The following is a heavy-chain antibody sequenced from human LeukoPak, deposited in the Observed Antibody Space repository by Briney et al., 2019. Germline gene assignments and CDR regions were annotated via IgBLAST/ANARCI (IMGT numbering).Heavy chain of an antibody. CDR3: ARDRATVVRGITRWFDP. CDR1: GGSVSRGGYY. Sequence: PSETLSLTCTVSGGSVSRGGYYWNWIRQHPGKGLEWIGYIYYSGSTYYNPSLKSRLTISVDTSKNQLSLKLRSVTAADTAVYYCARDRATVVRGITRWFDPWGQGTLVTVSS. V-gene: IGHV4-31*03. J-gene: IGHJ5*02. D-gene: IGHD3-10*01. CDR2: IYYSGST.